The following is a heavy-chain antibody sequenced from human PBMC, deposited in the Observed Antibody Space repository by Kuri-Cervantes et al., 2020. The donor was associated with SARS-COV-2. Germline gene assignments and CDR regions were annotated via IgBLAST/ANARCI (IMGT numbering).Heavy chain of an antibody. CDR3: ARVGYQLLLGIDY. J-gene: IGHJ4*02. Sequence: SETLSLTCTVSGGSISSYYWSWIRQPPGKGLEWIGYIYYSGSTNYNPSLKSRVTISVDTSKNQFSLRLRFVTAADTAVYYCARVGYQLLLGIDYWGQGTLVTVSS. D-gene: IGHD2-2*01. CDR2: IYYSGST. V-gene: IGHV4-59*12. CDR1: GGSISSYY.